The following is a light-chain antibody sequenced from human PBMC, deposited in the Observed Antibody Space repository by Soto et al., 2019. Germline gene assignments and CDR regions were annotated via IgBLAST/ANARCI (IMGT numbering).Light chain of an antibody. CDR3: QTWGTGIQGV. CDR1: SGHSSYA. V-gene: IGLV4-69*01. J-gene: IGLJ2*01. CDR2: LNSDGSH. Sequence: QSVLTQSPSASASLGASVKLTCTLSSGHSSYAIAWHQQQPEKGPRYLMKLNSDGSHSKGDGIPDRFSGSSSGAERYLTIPSLQSEDEADYYCQTWGTGIQGVFGGGTQLTVL.